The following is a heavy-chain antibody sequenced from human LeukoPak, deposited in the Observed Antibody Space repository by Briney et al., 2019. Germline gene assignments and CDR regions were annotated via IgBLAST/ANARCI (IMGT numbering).Heavy chain of an antibody. CDR2: IRGSGGRT. D-gene: IGHD3-10*01. V-gene: IGHV3-23*01. CDR1: GFTFSSYS. CDR3: AKDDNYYGSGSYQDY. J-gene: IGHJ4*02. Sequence: GGSLRLSCAASGFTFSSYSMSWVRQAPGKGLEWVSAIRGSGGRTYYADSVKGRFTISRDNSKNTLYLQMNSLRAEDTAVYYCAKDDNYYGSGSYQDYWGQGTLVTVSS.